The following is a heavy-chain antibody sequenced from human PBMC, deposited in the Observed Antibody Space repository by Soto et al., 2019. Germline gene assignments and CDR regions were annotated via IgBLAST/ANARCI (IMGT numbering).Heavy chain of an antibody. J-gene: IGHJ4*02. CDR1: GFAFSIFA. V-gene: IGHV3-23*01. Sequence: GGPLRLSCAAPGFAFSIFAMSWVRQAQGKGLEWVSVISDSGGSTYYADSVRGRFTIYRDNSKSTLFLQMNSLRGDDTAIYYCAKPISGYYAPSDHWGQGTQVTVSS. CDR2: ISDSGGST. CDR3: AKPISGYYAPSDH. D-gene: IGHD3-22*01.